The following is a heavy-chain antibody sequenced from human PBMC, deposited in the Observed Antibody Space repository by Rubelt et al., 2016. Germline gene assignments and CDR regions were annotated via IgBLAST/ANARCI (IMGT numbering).Heavy chain of an antibody. Sequence: QVQLVQSGAEVKKPGASVKVSCTASGYTFTSSAMHWLRQAPAQRLEWMGWINASNGNTKFLRKFQCRVTITRDTSASTAYMELGSLSSGDTAVYYCARRIKGTTDWFDPWGQGTLVTVSS. CDR1: GYTFTSSA. J-gene: IGHJ5*02. D-gene: IGHD1-14*01. CDR2: INASNGNT. V-gene: IGHV1-3*01. CDR3: ARRIKGTTDWFDP.